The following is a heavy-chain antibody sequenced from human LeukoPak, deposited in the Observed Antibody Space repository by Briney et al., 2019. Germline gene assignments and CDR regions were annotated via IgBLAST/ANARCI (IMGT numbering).Heavy chain of an antibody. V-gene: IGHV4-34*01. D-gene: IGHD3-10*01. CDR2: INHSGST. CDR1: GGSFSGYY. J-gene: IGHJ6*03. CDR3: ARGERVYGSGSRHIRRSYYMDV. Sequence: SETLSLTCAVYGGSFSGYYWSWIRQPPGKWLEWIGEINHSGSTNYNPSLKSRVTISVDTSKNQFSLKLSSVTAADTAVYYCARGERVYGSGSRHIRRSYYMDVWGKGTTVTVSS.